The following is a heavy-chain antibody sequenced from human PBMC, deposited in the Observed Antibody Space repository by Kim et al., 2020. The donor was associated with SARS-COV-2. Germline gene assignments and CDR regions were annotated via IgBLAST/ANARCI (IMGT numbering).Heavy chain of an antibody. CDR3: ARDGRYGDYLVVYYYGMDV. CDR2: INAGNGNT. V-gene: IGHV1-3*01. D-gene: IGHD4-17*01. J-gene: IGHJ6*02. CDR1: GYTFTSYA. Sequence: ASVKVSCKASGYTFTSYAMHWVRQAPGQRLEWMGWINAGNGNTKYSQKFQGRVTITRDTSASTAYMELSSLRSEDTAVYYCARDGRYGDYLVVYYYGMDVWGQGTTVTVSS.